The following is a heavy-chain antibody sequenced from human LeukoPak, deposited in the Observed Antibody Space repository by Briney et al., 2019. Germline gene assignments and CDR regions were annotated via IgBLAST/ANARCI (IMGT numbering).Heavy chain of an antibody. Sequence: GESLKISCQGSGYTFTSYWIGWVRQMPGKGLEWMGIIYPGDSDTRYSPSFQGQVTISVDKSISTAHLHWSSLKASDTAIYYCARRRDIAAVRGRSDDAFDVWGQGTMVTVSS. CDR3: ARRRDIAAVRGRSDDAFDV. J-gene: IGHJ3*01. D-gene: IGHD2-2*01. V-gene: IGHV5-51*01. CDR2: IYPGDSDT. CDR1: GYTFTSYW.